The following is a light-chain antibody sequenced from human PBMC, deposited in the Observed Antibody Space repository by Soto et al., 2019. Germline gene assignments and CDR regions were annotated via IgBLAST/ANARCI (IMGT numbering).Light chain of an antibody. CDR2: ASS. Sequence: EIVMTQSPATLSVSPGERATLSCRASQSLSSDLAWYQHKPGQAPRLLIYASSNRATGIPDRFSGSASGTDFTLTINRLEPEDFAVYYCQLYGISPHFGQGTRLEIK. CDR1: QSLSSD. V-gene: IGKV3D-15*01. J-gene: IGKJ5*01. CDR3: QLYGISPH.